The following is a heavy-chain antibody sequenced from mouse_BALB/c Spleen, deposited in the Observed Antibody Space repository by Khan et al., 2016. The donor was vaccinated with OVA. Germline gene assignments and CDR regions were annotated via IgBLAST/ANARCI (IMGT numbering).Heavy chain of an antibody. CDR2: ILPGSGNT. Sequence: QVQLQQSGAELMKPGASVKISCKATGYTFSSYWIKWVKQRPGHGLEWIGEILPGSGNTNCTENFKGKATFTADTSSNTAYMQLSSLTSEDSAVYYCVRYGNHWYFDVWGAGTTVTVSS. CDR1: GYTFSSYW. V-gene: IGHV1-9*01. CDR3: VRYGNHWYFDV. J-gene: IGHJ1*01. D-gene: IGHD2-1*01.